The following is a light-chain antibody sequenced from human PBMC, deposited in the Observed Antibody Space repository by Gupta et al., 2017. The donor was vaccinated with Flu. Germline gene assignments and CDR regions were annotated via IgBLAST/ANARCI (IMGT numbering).Light chain of an antibody. V-gene: IGKV1-12*01. CDR1: QGINRW. Sequence: DTQLTQSPSSVSASVGDRVTITWRASQGINRWLAWFQQKPGKAPRLLIYGASRVKSGVPSRFSGSGSGTDFTLTITSLQPEDFATYYCQQANSFPCTFGQGTKVEI. J-gene: IGKJ2*02. CDR2: GAS. CDR3: QQANSFPCT.